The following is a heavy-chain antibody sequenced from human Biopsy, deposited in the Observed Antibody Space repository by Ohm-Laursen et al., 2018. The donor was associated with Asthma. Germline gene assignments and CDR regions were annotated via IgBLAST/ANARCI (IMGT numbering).Heavy chain of an antibody. Sequence: VKISCKVPGGTFSNFAISWVRQAPGQGLEWLGGIMTVFGTTNYAQKFQGRVPITADESTSTAYMEVTSLRSEDTAIYYCARCQVGYSSGWSLLLKKIYYSGMDVWGQGTAVTVSS. CDR1: GGTFSNFA. CDR2: IMTVFGTT. D-gene: IGHD6-19*01. CDR3: ARCQVGYSSGWSLLLKKIYYSGMDV. J-gene: IGHJ6*02. V-gene: IGHV1-69*13.